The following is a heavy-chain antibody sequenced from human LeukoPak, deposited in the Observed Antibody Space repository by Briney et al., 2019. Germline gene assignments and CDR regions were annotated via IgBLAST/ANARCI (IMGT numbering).Heavy chain of an antibody. J-gene: IGHJ1*01. CDR3: ARSYIAAAGDLQH. Sequence: SETLSLTCAVSGYSISSGYYWGWIRQPPGKGLEWIGSIYHSGSTYYDPSLKSRVTISVDTSKNQFSLKLSSVTAADTAVYYCARSYIAAAGDLQHWGQGTLVTVSS. D-gene: IGHD6-13*01. CDR2: IYHSGST. V-gene: IGHV4-38-2*01. CDR1: GYSISSGYY.